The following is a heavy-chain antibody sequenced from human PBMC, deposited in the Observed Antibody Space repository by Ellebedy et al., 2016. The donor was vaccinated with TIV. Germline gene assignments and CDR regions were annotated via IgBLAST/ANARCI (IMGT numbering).Heavy chain of an antibody. CDR1: GGSISSNDYY. J-gene: IGHJ5*02. Sequence: SETLSLTCTVSGGSISSNDYYWDWIRQPPGKGLEWIGNIKYSGSTYYNPSLKSRVTMSVDTSKNEFSLYLSSVTAADTAVYYYARHRAHKNWFDPWGQGTLVTVSS. CDR2: IKYSGST. V-gene: IGHV4-39*01. CDR3: ARHRAHKNWFDP.